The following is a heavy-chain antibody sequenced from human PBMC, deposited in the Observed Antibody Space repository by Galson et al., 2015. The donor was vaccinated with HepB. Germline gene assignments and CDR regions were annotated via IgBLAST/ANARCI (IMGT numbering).Heavy chain of an antibody. CDR2: TSRGSNI. CDR3: ASGGLTVKGFGESFLNWFDP. CDR1: GFKFSSYN. D-gene: IGHD3-10*01. J-gene: IGHJ5*02. V-gene: IGHV3-21*01. Sequence: SLRLSCAASGFKFSSYNMHWVRQAPGKGLEWVSYTSRGSNIYYADSLRGRFSISRDNAKNLLFLQMNSLRVDDTAVYYCASGGLTVKGFGESFLNWFDPWGQGILVTVSS.